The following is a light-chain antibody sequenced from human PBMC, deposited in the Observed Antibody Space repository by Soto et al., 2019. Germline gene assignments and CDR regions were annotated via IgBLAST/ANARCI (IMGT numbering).Light chain of an antibody. Sequence: DIERTQSPSSLSASVGDRVTITCRPSQTIRNYLAWYQQKPGKAPKLLIYAASSLQSGVPSRFSGTGSGTDFTLTISNLQPGDFATYYCHQLNNYPITFCQGTRLEIK. CDR2: AAS. V-gene: IGKV1-16*01. CDR1: QTIRNY. J-gene: IGKJ5*01. CDR3: HQLNNYPIT.